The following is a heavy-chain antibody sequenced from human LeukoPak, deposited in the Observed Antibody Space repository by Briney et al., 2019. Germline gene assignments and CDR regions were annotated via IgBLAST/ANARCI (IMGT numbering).Heavy chain of an antibody. V-gene: IGHV1-18*04. J-gene: IGHJ6*04. CDR1: GYTFTSYG. Sequence: ASVKVSCKASGYTFTSYGNSWVRQAPGQGLEWMGWISAYNGNTNYAQKLHGRVTMTTDTSTSTAYMELRSLRSDDTAVYYCARDKSYYDILTGYYYYYGMDVWGKGTTVTVSS. CDR3: ARDKSYYDILTGYYYYYGMDV. D-gene: IGHD3-9*01. CDR2: ISAYNGNT.